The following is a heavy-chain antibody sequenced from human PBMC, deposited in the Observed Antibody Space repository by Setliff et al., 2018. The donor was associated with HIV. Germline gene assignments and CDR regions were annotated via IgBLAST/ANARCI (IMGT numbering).Heavy chain of an antibody. CDR1: GFTFSNYG. D-gene: IGHD2-21*01. CDR2: IRHDGSNK. CDR3: VTRYCGESICPEFDY. V-gene: IGHV3-30*02. J-gene: IGHJ4*02. Sequence: QPGGSLRLSCAASGFTFSNYGMHWVRQAPGKGLEWVAFIRHDGSNKYYADSVKGRFTISRDNSKNTLYLQMNSLRGEDTAVYHCVTRYCGESICPEFDYWGQGTLVTVSS.